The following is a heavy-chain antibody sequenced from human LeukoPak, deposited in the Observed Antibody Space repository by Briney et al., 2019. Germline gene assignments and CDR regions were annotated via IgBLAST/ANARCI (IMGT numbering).Heavy chain of an antibody. D-gene: IGHD3-3*01. CDR1: SGSINSSSYY. CDR2: IFYSGTT. J-gene: IGHJ4*02. Sequence: SETLSLTCTVSSGSINSSSYYWGWIRQPPGKGLEWIGSIFYSGTTYYNPSLKSRVTISVETSKNQFSLKLRSVTAADAAVYYCARDFLLRYFDPWGQGTLVTVSS. V-gene: IGHV4-39*07. CDR3: ARDFLLRYFDP.